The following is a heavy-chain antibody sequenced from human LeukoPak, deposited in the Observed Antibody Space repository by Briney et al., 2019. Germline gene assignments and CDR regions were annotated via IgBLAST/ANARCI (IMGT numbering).Heavy chain of an antibody. CDR2: IHGSGET. D-gene: IGHD3-10*01. Sequence: SSETLSLTCTVSGGSISTYYWSWIRQPPGKRLEWIGHIHGSGETNYNPSLKSRVTMSPDTSRNQFSLKVNSVTAADTAVYYCARDTYYSGSGTYFEGYFDSWGQGILVTVSS. CDR3: ARDTYYSGSGTYFEGYFDS. V-gene: IGHV4-59*12. CDR1: GGSISTYY. J-gene: IGHJ4*02.